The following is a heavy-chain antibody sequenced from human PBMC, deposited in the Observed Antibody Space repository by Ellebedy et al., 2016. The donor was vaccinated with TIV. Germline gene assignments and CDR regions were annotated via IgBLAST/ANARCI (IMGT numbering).Heavy chain of an antibody. D-gene: IGHD1-14*01. CDR1: GFTFSGYA. CDR3: ARGKSGTYIHHAFDY. J-gene: IGHJ4*02. Sequence: GESLKISCAASGFTFSGYAMSCVRQAPGKGLEWVSGFGVSGETTYYVDSVKGRFTISRDNSKNTLSLQMNSLRAEDTAIYYCARGKSGTYIHHAFDYWGQGTLVTVSS. CDR2: FGVSGETT. V-gene: IGHV3-23*01.